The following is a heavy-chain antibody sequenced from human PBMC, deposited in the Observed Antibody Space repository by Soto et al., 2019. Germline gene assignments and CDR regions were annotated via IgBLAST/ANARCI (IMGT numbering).Heavy chain of an antibody. V-gene: IGHV1-2*02. D-gene: IGHD3-3*02. CDR3: AGEAGGSNIAAVLLDP. J-gene: IGHJ5*02. Sequence: AASVKVSCKTSGYFFNDYHMHWVRKAPGQGLEWMGWINPKNGDTNYAQKFQDRVTMTRDTSISTVYIELSRLTSDDTAVYYCAGEAGGSNIAAVLLDPWGQGTLVTVSS. CDR2: INPKNGDT. CDR1: GYFFNDYH.